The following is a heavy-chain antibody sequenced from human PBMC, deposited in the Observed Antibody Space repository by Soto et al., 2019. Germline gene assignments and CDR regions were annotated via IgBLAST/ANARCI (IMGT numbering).Heavy chain of an antibody. D-gene: IGHD3-10*01. CDR1: GYTFTSYG. J-gene: IGHJ3*02. CDR2: ISAYNGNT. V-gene: IGHV1-18*01. Sequence: ASVKVSCKASGYTFTSYGIIWVRQAPGQGLEWMGWISAYNGNTNYAQKLQGRVTMTTDTSTSTAYMELRSLRSDDTAVYYCARELNGDHWSPAPSWSGAFDIWGQGTMVTVSS. CDR3: ARELNGDHWSPAPSWSGAFDI.